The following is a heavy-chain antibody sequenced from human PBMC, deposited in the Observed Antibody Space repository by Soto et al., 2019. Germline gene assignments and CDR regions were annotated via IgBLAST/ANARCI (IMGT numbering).Heavy chain of an antibody. CDR3: AGGLSPNYYYYGMDV. V-gene: IGHV1-18*01. D-gene: IGHD3-16*02. CDR2: ISAYNGNT. J-gene: IGHJ6*02. Sequence: QVQLVQSGSEVKKPGASVKVSCKASGYTFTSYGISWVRQAPGQGLEWMGWISAYNGNTNYAQKLQGRVTMTTDTSTSIAYIELRSLRSDHTAVYYCAGGLSPNYYYYGMDVWGQGTTVTVSS. CDR1: GYTFTSYG.